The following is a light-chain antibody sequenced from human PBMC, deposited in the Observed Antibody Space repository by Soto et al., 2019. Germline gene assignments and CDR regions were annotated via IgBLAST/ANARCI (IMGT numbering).Light chain of an antibody. V-gene: IGLV2-14*01. CDR2: DVS. CDR1: SSDVGGYNY. J-gene: IGLJ2*01. Sequence: QSVLTQPASVSGSPGESITISCTGTSSDVGGYNYVSWYQQLPGKAPKLMIYDVSTRPSGVSNRFSGSKSGNTASLTISGLQAEDEADYYCSSYSSRSTVVFGGGTKVTVL. CDR3: SSYSSRSTVV.